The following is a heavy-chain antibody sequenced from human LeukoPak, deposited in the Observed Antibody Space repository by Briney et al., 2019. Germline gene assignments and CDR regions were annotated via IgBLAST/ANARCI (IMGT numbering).Heavy chain of an antibody. D-gene: IGHD7-27*01. CDR1: GYTFTSYY. CDR3: ATEGAWGSSFDY. CDR2: INPSGGST. Sequence: GASVKVSCKASGYTFTSYYMHWVRQAPEQGLEWMGIINPSGGSTSYAQKFQGRVTMTRDTSTSTVYMELSSLRSEDTAVHYCATEGAWGSSFDYWGQGTLVTVSS. V-gene: IGHV1-46*01. J-gene: IGHJ4*02.